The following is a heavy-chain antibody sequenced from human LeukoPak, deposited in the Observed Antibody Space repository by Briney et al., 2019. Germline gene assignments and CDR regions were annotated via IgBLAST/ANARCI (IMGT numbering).Heavy chain of an antibody. D-gene: IGHD3-3*01. V-gene: IGHV4-59*01. Sequence: SETLSLTCTVSGGSISTYYWSWLRPPPGKGLEWIGYIYYSGSTNYNPSLKSRVTISVDTSKNQFSLKLSSVTAADTAVYYCARGPSPGVGIRLFDYWGQGTLVTVSS. J-gene: IGHJ4*02. CDR1: GGSISTYY. CDR2: IYYSGST. CDR3: ARGPSPGVGIRLFDY.